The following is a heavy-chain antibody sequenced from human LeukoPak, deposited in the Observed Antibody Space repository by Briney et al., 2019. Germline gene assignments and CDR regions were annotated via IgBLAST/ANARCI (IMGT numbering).Heavy chain of an antibody. Sequence: PAASVKVSCKASGYTFTGYYMHWVRQAPGQGLEWMGWINPNSGGTNYAQKFQGRVTMTRDTSISTAYMELSRLRSDDTALYYCARSPHILTGENFDYWGQGTLVTVSS. J-gene: IGHJ4*02. D-gene: IGHD3-9*01. CDR3: ARSPHILTGENFDY. CDR1: GYTFTGYY. V-gene: IGHV1-2*02. CDR2: INPNSGGT.